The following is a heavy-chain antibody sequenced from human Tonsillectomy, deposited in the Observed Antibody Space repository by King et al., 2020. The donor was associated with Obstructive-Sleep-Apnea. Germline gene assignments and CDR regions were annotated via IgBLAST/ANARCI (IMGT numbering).Heavy chain of an antibody. J-gene: IGHJ5*02. CDR1: SGSFSDYY. Sequence: VQLQQWGVGLLKPSETLSLTCAVFSGSFSDYYWSWILHPPGKGLEWIGEINHSGSTNYNPSLKSRVTISVDTSKNQFCLKLTSVTAADTAMYYCARGSGAAAVNWFDPWGQGTLVTVSS. CDR2: INHSGST. CDR3: ARGSGAAAVNWFDP. D-gene: IGHD6-13*01. V-gene: IGHV4-34*01.